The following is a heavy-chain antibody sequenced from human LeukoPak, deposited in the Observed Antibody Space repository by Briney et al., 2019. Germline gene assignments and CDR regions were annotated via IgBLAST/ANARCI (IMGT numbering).Heavy chain of an antibody. V-gene: IGHV4-59*01. Sequence: SETLSLTCTVSGGYISGYYWSWIRQPPGKGLEWIAYIDYSASTNYNPSLKSRVTISVDTSKNQFSLKLSSVTAADTAVYYCARDSQRELLHAFDIWGQGTMVTVSS. D-gene: IGHD1-26*01. CDR3: ARDSQRELLHAFDI. J-gene: IGHJ3*02. CDR1: GGYISGYY. CDR2: IDYSAST.